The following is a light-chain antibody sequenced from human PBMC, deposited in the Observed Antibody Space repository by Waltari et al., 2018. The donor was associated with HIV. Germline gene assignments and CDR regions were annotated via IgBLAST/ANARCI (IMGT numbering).Light chain of an antibody. Sequence: DIQMTQSPSTLSSSLGDRLTITCRASQSIRNSLAWYQQKPGKAPKLLIYKASTLESGVPSRFSGSGSGTEFTLTISSLQSDDFATYYCHQYHRSRTFGQGTKV. J-gene: IGKJ1*01. V-gene: IGKV1-5*03. CDR1: QSIRNS. CDR3: HQYHRSRT. CDR2: KAS.